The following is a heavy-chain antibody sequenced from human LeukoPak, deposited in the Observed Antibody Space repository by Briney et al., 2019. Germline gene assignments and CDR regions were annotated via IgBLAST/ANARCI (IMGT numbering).Heavy chain of an antibody. V-gene: IGHV4-4*07. CDR3: ARILAALGGYYYYYMDV. Sequence: PSETLSLTCTLSGRSISSYYWSWIRQPAGKGLEWIGPIYTRGSTTFNPSLKSRVTMSVDTSNNQFSLKLSSVTAADAAVYYCARILAALGGYYYYYMDVWGKGTTVTVSS. J-gene: IGHJ6*03. CDR1: GRSISSYY. CDR2: IYTRGST. D-gene: IGHD3-10*01.